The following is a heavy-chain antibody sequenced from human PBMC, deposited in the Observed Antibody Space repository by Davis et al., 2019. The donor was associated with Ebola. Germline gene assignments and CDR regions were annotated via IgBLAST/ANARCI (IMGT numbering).Heavy chain of an antibody. V-gene: IGHV3-64D*08. Sequence: GESLKISCSASSFPFRNSGMHWVRQAPGKGLEFVSAIQDNGYITHYADSVKGRFTISRDNSKKTVYLQMTSLTVEDTAVYYCVKGWLVHDFWGRGTLVTVSS. D-gene: IGHD6-6*01. CDR2: IQDNGYIT. J-gene: IGHJ4*02. CDR3: VKGWLVHDF. CDR1: SFPFRNSG.